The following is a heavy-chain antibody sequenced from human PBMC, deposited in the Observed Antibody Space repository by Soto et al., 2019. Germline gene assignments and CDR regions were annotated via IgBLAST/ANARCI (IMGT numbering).Heavy chain of an antibody. Sequence: PSETLSLTCAVYGGSFSGYYWSWIRQPPGKGLEWIGEINHSGSTNYNPSLKSRVTISVDTSKNQFSLKLSSVTAADTAVYYCAREYDFWGGYYVRVGWFDPWGQGTLVTAPQ. CDR3: AREYDFWGGYYVRVGWFDP. V-gene: IGHV4-34*01. D-gene: IGHD3-3*01. CDR1: GGSFSGYY. CDR2: INHSGST. J-gene: IGHJ5*02.